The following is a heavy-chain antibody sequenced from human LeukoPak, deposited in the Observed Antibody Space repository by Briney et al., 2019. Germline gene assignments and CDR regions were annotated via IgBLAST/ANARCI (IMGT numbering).Heavy chain of an antibody. CDR3: ARGVSSDWYILEY. D-gene: IGHD6-19*01. V-gene: IGHV3-21*01. Sequence: PGGSLRLSCAASGFTFSSYNMNWVRQAPGKGLEWVSSISSSSSYIYYADSVKGRFTISRDNAKNSLCLQMNSLRVEDTAVYYCARGVSSDWYILEYWGQGTLVTVSS. J-gene: IGHJ4*02. CDR2: ISSSSSYI. CDR1: GFTFSSYN.